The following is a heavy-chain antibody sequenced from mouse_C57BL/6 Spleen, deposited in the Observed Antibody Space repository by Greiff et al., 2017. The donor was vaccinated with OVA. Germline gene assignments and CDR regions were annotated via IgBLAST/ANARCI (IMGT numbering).Heavy chain of an antibody. CDR2: IFPGSSST. CDR1: GYTFTGYW. CDR3: SRRNNDPMDY. Sequence: QVQLQQSGAELLKPGASVKLSCKASGYTFTGYWIQWVHQKPGHGLEWIGEIFPGSSSTNYNEKFKGKATFTADTASNTAYMQLSSLTTEDSAIYYCSRRNNDPMDYWGQGTTVTVS. D-gene: IGHD2-3*01. J-gene: IGHJ4*01. V-gene: IGHV1-9*01.